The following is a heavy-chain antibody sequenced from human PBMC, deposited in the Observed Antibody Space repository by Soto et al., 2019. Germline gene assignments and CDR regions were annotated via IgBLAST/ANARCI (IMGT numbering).Heavy chain of an antibody. J-gene: IGHJ4*02. V-gene: IGHV3-30*18. CDR1: GFTFNSYG. CDR3: AKERGGPFDY. CDR2: ISYDGSNK. D-gene: IGHD2-15*01. Sequence: PGGSLRLSCAASGFTFNSYGMHWVRQAPGKGLEWVAVISYDGSNKYYADSVKGRFTISRDNSKNTLYLQMNSLRAEDTAVYYCAKERGGPFDYWGQGTLVTVSS.